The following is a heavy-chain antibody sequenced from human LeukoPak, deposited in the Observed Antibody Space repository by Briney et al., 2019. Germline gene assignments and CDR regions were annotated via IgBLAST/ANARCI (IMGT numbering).Heavy chain of an antibody. CDR3: ARDLSMGGSSLYYYYNMDV. D-gene: IGHD1-26*01. V-gene: IGHV4-59*12. J-gene: IGHJ6*03. CDR2: IYYSGST. CDR1: GGSISSYY. Sequence: SETLSLTCTVSGGSISSYYWSWIRQPPGKGLEWIAYIYYSGSTNYNPSLKSRVTISVDTSKNQFSLKLSSVTAADTAVYYCARDLSMGGSSLYYYYNMDVWGKGTTVTISS.